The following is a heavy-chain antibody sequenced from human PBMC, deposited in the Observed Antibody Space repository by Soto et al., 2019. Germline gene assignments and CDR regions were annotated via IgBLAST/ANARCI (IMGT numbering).Heavy chain of an antibody. J-gene: IGHJ4*02. CDR2: IRNKANSYAT. V-gene: IGHV3-73*01. Sequence: GGSLRLSCAASGFTFSGSSVHWVRQASGKGLEWVGRIRNKANSYATAYAASVRGRFTISRDDSKNTAFLQMNSLNTEDTAVYYCISHSPEDMIRTWGQGTLVTAPQ. CDR3: ISHSPEDMIRT. CDR1: GFTFSGSS. D-gene: IGHD2-15*01.